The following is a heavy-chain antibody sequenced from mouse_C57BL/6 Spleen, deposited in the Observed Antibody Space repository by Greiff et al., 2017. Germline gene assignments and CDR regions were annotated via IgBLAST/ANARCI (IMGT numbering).Heavy chain of an antibody. CDR1: GYTFTSYW. CDR3: ARRSSGYDAMDY. V-gene: IGHV1-55*01. D-gene: IGHD3-2*02. J-gene: IGHJ4*01. Sequence: VQLQQPGAELVKPGASVKMSCKASGYTFTSYWITWVKQRPGQGLEWIGDIYPGSGSTNYNEKFKSKATLTVDTSSSTAYMQLSSLTSEDSAVYYCARRSSGYDAMDYWGQGTSVTVSS. CDR2: IYPGSGST.